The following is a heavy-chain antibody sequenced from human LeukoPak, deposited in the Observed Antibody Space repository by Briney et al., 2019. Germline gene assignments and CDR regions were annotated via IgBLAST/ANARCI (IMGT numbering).Heavy chain of an antibody. CDR3: ARDGVPAAIRGYNWFDP. V-gene: IGHV1-2*02. CDR2: INPNSGGT. J-gene: IGHJ5*02. CDR1: GYSFTGYY. Sequence: ASVKVSCKASGYSFTGYYMHWVRQAPGQGLEWMGWINPNSGGTNYAQKFQGRVTMTRDTSISTAYMELSRLRSDDTAVYYCARDGVPAAIRGYNWFDPWGQGTLVTVSP. D-gene: IGHD2-2*01.